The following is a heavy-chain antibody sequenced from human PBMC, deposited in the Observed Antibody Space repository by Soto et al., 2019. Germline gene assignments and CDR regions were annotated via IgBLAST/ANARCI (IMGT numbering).Heavy chain of an antibody. Sequence: SETLSLTCAVYCGSFSGYYWSWIRQPPGKGLEWIGEINHSGSTNYNPSLKSRVTISVDTSKNQFSLKLSSVTAADTAVYYCAGGTYDSSGYRTNTNFDYWGQGTLVTVSS. J-gene: IGHJ4*02. CDR2: INHSGST. D-gene: IGHD3-22*01. V-gene: IGHV4-34*01. CDR3: AGGTYDSSGYRTNTNFDY. CDR1: CGSFSGYY.